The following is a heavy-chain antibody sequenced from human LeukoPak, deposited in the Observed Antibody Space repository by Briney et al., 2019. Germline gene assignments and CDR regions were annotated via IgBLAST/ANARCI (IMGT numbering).Heavy chain of an antibody. CDR3: ARLPVPPGPDDY. D-gene: IGHD6-6*01. CDR1: GFTFSDYY. CDR2: ISSSGSTI. V-gene: IGHV3-11*01. J-gene: IGHJ4*02. Sequence: PGGSLRLSCAASGFTFSDYYMSWIRQAPGKGLEWVSYISSSGSTIYYADFVKGRFTISRDNAKNSLYLQMNSLRSEDTAVYYCARLPVPPGPDDYWGQGTLVTVSS.